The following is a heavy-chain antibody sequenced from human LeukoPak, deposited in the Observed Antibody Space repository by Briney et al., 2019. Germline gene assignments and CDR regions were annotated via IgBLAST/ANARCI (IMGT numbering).Heavy chain of an antibody. J-gene: IGHJ6*02. CDR1: GFTFSSYW. CDR2: IQRDGSKQ. V-gene: IGHV3-7*01. D-gene: IGHD1-26*01. Sequence: PGGSLRLSCVGSGFTFSSYWMNWVRQAPGKGLEWVANIQRDGSKQNYVDSVKGRFTISRDNAKNSLYLKVNSPRVEDTAVYYCTRDAGLVGANRDYYGMDVWGQGTTVTVSS. CDR3: TRDAGLVGANRDYYGMDV.